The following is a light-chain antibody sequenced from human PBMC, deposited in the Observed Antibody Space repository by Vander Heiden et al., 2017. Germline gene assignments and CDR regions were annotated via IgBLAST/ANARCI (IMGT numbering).Light chain of an antibody. CDR1: KMEGNV. CDR3: QVWDTPSDVL. Sequence: SDVLTQPPSVSVPPRQTARITCGGDKMEGNVVYCYQKKSGQAPVLVVFDDGRRPSGIPGRFSGSHSGKTATLTIRRVEAGDEADYYCQVWDTPSDVLFGGGTKLTVL. CDR2: DDG. J-gene: IGLJ2*01. V-gene: IGLV3-21*02.